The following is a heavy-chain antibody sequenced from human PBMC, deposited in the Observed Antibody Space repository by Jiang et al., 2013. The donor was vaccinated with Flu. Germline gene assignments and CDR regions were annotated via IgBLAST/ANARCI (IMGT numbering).Heavy chain of an antibody. J-gene: IGHJ4*02. CDR2: VHPRGGST. D-gene: IGHD3-22*01. CDR1: GYTFTNYF. V-gene: IGHV1-46*01. CDR3: TRLIYYDTSGFQYYYFDF. Sequence: SGAEVKKPGASVKISCKASGYTFTNYFIHWVRQAPGQGLEWMGSVHPRGGSTGYAQRFEGRVSMTSDTSTETVHMELRSLTSEDTAVYYCTRLIYYDTSGFQYYYFDFWGQGTLVTVS.